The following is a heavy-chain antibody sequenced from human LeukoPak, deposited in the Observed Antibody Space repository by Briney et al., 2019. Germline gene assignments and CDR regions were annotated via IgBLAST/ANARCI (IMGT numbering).Heavy chain of an antibody. Sequence: GGSLRLSCAASGFTVSSNYMSWVRQAPGKGLEWVSVIYDNGDAYSADSVKGRFTISRYNSKNTLYLQMNSLRPEDTAVYYCAGGSRRDGYDYWGQGTLVTVSS. CDR2: IYDNGDA. CDR1: GFTVSSNY. V-gene: IGHV3-53*04. D-gene: IGHD5-24*01. J-gene: IGHJ4*02. CDR3: AGGSRRDGYDY.